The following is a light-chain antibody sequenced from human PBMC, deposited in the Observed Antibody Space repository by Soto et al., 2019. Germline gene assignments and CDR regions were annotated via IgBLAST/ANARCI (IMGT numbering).Light chain of an antibody. Sequence: IVMTQAPATLSVSPWERVTLSCRASQSVSTNLAWYQQKPCQAPRLLIYGASSRATGIPDRFSGSGSGTDFTPTISRLEPEDFAVYYCQQHGSSPWTFGQGTKVDI. CDR2: GAS. J-gene: IGKJ1*01. CDR1: QSVSTN. CDR3: QQHGSSPWT. V-gene: IGKV3-20*01.